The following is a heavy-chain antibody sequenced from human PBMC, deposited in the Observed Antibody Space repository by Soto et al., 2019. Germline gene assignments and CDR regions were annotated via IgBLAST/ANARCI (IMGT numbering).Heavy chain of an antibody. D-gene: IGHD1-26*01. Sequence: EVQLLESGGGLVQPGGSLRLSCAASGFTFSSYAMRWVRQAPGKGLEWVSAISGSGGSTYYADSVKGRFTISRDNYKNPLYLQMYSVRAEDTAVYYCARRGSGSYCGYWGQGTWVHVSS. CDR1: GFTFSSYA. CDR2: ISGSGGST. J-gene: IGHJ4*02. V-gene: IGHV3-23*01. CDR3: ARRGSGSYCGY.